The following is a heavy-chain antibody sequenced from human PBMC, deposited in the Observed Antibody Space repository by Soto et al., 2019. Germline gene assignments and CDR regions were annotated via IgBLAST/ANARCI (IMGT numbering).Heavy chain of an antibody. Sequence: QVQLQQWGAGLSKPSETLSLTCAVYGGSFSGYYWNWIRQPPGKGLEWIGEINHSGSTNYHPSLKSRVTISVDTSKNQFSLKLSSVTAADTAVYYCARGWGRIFDYWGQGTLVTVSS. D-gene: IGHD7-27*01. CDR3: ARGWGRIFDY. CDR2: INHSGST. J-gene: IGHJ4*02. V-gene: IGHV4-34*01. CDR1: GGSFSGYY.